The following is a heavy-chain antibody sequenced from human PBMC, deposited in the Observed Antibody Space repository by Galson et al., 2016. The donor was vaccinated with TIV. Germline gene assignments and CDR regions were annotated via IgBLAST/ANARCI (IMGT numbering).Heavy chain of an antibody. J-gene: IGHJ3*02. Sequence: SVKVSCKASGYTFTEYYIHWVRQAPGQGLEWMGWINPNSGGTMYAQKFQGWVTMTRDTSITTAYMELSRLKSDDTALFYCARVRRGNVGVVDATDAFDIWDQGTMV. CDR1: GYTFTEYY. V-gene: IGHV1-2*04. CDR2: INPNSGGT. D-gene: IGHD2-15*01. CDR3: ARVRRGNVGVVDATDAFDI.